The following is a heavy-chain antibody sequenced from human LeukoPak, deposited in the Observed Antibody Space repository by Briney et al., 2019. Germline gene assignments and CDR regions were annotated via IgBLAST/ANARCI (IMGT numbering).Heavy chain of an antibody. Sequence: GGSLRLSCAASGFTFSSYWMSWVRQAPGKGLEWVANIKQDGSEKYYVDSVKGRFTISRDNAKNSLYLQMNSLRAEDTAVYYCARVRKSSSWYCYFDYWGQGTLVTVSS. CDR1: GFTFSSYW. V-gene: IGHV3-7*01. CDR2: IKQDGSEK. D-gene: IGHD6-13*01. CDR3: ARVRKSSSWYCYFDY. J-gene: IGHJ4*02.